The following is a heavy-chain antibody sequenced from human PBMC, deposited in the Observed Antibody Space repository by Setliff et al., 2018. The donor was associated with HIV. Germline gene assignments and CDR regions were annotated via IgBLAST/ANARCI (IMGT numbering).Heavy chain of an antibody. D-gene: IGHD2-21*01. CDR1: DDSFSNYD. CDR3: ARLGRAIDDGGSSLRLDF. Sequence: SETLSLTCVVSDDSFSNYDWTWIRRSPGKALEWIGYISSSGTTTYNPSLGSRVTISIETSNTRFSLWLRSATAADTATYFCARLGRAIDDGGSSLRLDFWGQGMLVTVSS. J-gene: IGHJ4*02. V-gene: IGHV4-4*09. CDR2: ISSSGTT.